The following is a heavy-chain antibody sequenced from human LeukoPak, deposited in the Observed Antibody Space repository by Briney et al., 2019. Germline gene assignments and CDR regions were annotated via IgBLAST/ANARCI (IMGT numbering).Heavy chain of an antibody. CDR2: IWYDGNNK. D-gene: IGHD5-18*01. J-gene: IGHJ4*02. CDR3: VRDRGYGYLFDY. CDR1: GFTFSRNG. Sequence: SLRLSCAASGFTFSRNGMHWVRQAPGKGLEWVALIWYDGNNKYYADSVKGRFTISRDNSKNTLYLQMNSLRAEDTAVYYCVRDRGYGYLFDYWGQGTLVTVSS. V-gene: IGHV3-33*01.